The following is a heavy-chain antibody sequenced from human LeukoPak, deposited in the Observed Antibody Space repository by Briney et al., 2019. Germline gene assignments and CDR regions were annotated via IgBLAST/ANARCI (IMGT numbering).Heavy chain of an antibody. J-gene: IGHJ3*01. CDR1: GYSLSNYG. CDR3: ARDYSRWHGDFDV. V-gene: IGHV3-48*02. D-gene: IGHD6-13*01. CDR2: NRSDSNTK. Sequence: GGSLRLSCAVSGYSLSNYGTSWVPQALGKGLEWRSYNRSDSNTKYYADSVEVRFTIYRDNAQNSLYLQMNSLRDEDAGVYFCARDYSRWHGDFDVWGQGTMVTVSS.